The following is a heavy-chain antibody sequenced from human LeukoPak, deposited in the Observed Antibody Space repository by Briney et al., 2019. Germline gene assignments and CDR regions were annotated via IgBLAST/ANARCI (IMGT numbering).Heavy chain of an antibody. CDR1: GYTFTNYG. Sequence: ASVKVSCKASGYTFTNYGINWVRQAPGQGLEWMGWISTYNGDTNYAQKVQGRVTMTTDTSTSTAYMELRSLRSDDTAVYYCARDNSVDDNAWWFDPWGQGTLVTVSS. CDR3: ARDNSVDDNAWWFDP. CDR2: ISTYNGDT. V-gene: IGHV1-18*01. J-gene: IGHJ5*02. D-gene: IGHD3-22*01.